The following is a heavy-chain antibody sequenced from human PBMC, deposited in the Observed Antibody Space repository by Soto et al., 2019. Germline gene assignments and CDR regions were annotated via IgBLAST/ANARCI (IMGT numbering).Heavy chain of an antibody. CDR2: IYHSGTT. V-gene: IGHV4-31*03. Sequence: PSETLSLTCTVSGGSINSGVYYWNLIRQHPGKGLEWIGYIYHSGTTYYNPSLRSRATISVDTSERQFSLNLSSVTAADTAVYYCARAGDYGDYRFDYWGQGTLVTVSS. D-gene: IGHD4-17*01. CDR3: ARAGDYGDYRFDY. CDR1: GGSINSGVYY. J-gene: IGHJ4*02.